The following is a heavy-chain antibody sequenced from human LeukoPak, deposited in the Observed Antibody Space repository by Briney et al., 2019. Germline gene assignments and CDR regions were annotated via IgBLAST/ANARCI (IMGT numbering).Heavy chain of an antibody. CDR1: GGSISSSSYY. Sequence: SETLSLTCTVSGGSISSSSYYWGWIRQPPGKGLEWIGSIYYSGSTYYNPSLKSRVTISVDTSKNQFSLKLSSVTAADTAVYYCARQGRWLYFDYWGQGTLVTVSS. CDR3: ARQGRWLYFDY. D-gene: IGHD4-23*01. V-gene: IGHV4-39*01. CDR2: IYYSGST. J-gene: IGHJ4*02.